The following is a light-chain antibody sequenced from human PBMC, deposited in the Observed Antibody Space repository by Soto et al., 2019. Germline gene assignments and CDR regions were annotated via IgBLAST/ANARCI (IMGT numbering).Light chain of an antibody. CDR1: QSVLYSSNNKDY. V-gene: IGKV4-1*01. Sequence: DIVMTQSPDSLAVSLGERATINCKSSQSVLYSSNNKDYLAWYQQKPGQPPKLLIYWASTRQFGVPDRFSGSGSGTEFTLTISSLQAEDVAVYYCQQYYSTPRTFGQGTKVEIK. CDR3: QQYYSTPRT. CDR2: WAS. J-gene: IGKJ1*01.